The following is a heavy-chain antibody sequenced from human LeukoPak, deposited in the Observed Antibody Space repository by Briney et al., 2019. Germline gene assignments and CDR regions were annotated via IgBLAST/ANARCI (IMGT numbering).Heavy chain of an antibody. CDR3: AEHNENYYDSSGYYYFDY. CDR1: EFTFGSYA. Sequence: QPGGSLRISCAASEFTFGSYAMGWVRQAPGKGLEWVSSISGSGGGTYYADSVKGRFTISRDNSKNTLFLQINSLRAEDTAVYFCAEHNENYYDSSGYYYFDYWGQGTLAIVSS. D-gene: IGHD3-22*01. J-gene: IGHJ4*02. V-gene: IGHV3-23*01. CDR2: ISGSGGGT.